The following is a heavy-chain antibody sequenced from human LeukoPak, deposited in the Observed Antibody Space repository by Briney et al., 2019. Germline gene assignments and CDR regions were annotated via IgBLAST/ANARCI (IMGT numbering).Heavy chain of an antibody. CDR1: GYTFTSYG. V-gene: IGHV1-18*01. CDR2: ISAYNGNT. J-gene: IGHJ6*03. D-gene: IGHD2-2*01. CDR3: ARAECSSTSCLFPMDV. Sequence: GASVKVSCKASGYTFTSYGISWVRQAPGQGLEWMGWISAYNGNTNYAQKLQGRVTMTTDTSTSTAYMELRSLRSDDTAVYYCARAECSSTSCLFPMDVWGKGTTVTVSS.